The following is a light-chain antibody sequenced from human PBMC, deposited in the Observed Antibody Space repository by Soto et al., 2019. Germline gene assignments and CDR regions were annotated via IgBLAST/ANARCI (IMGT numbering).Light chain of an antibody. J-gene: IGLJ1*01. V-gene: IGLV2-8*01. Sequence: QSVLTQSPSASGSPGQSVTISCTGTSSDIGGYNSVSWYQQHPGKAPKVMIYGVTKRPSGVPDRFSGSKSGNTASLTVSALQAEDEADYYCSSYTDRKHLVFGTGTK. CDR2: GVT. CDR3: SSYTDRKHLV. CDR1: SSDIGGYNS.